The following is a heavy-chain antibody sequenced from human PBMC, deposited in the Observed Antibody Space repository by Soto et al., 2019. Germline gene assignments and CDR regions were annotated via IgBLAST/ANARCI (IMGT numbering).Heavy chain of an antibody. CDR1: GFTFNTYG. Sequence: PGGSLRLSCAASGFTFNTYGMNWVRQAPGKGLEWVSTINDDGTNTHYADSVKGRFTISRDNSKNTLFLQMNSLRAEDTAVYYCGIDAGAADEMFDYWGQGTQVTVSS. J-gene: IGHJ4*02. CDR2: INDDGTNT. V-gene: IGHV3-23*01. CDR3: GIDAGAADEMFDY.